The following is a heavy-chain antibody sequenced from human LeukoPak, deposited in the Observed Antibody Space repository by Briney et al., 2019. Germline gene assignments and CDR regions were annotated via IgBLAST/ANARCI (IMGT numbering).Heavy chain of an antibody. CDR3: AREGGLGWLGELLNWFDP. D-gene: IGHD3-10*01. V-gene: IGHV1-2*02. J-gene: IGHJ5*02. Sequence: APVKVSCKASGYTFTGYYMHWVRQAPGQGLEWMGWINPNSGGTNYAQKFQGRVTMTRDTSISTAYMELSRLRSDDTAVYYCAREGGLGWLGELLNWFDPWGQGTLVTVSS. CDR1: GYTFTGYY. CDR2: INPNSGGT.